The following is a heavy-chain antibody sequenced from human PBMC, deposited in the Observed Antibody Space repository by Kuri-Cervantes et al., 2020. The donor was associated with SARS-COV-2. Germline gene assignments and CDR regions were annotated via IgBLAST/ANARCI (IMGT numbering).Heavy chain of an antibody. D-gene: IGHD3-9*01. Sequence: LSLTCAASGFTFSSYAMHWVRQAPGKGLEWAAVISYDGSNKYYADSVKGRFTISRDNSKNTLYLQMNSLRAEDTAVYYCANSLKDDYDILTGYYTPDFDYWGRGTLVTVSS. CDR3: ANSLKDDYDILTGYYTPDFDY. CDR2: ISYDGSNK. J-gene: IGHJ4*02. CDR1: GFTFSSYA. V-gene: IGHV3-30*04.